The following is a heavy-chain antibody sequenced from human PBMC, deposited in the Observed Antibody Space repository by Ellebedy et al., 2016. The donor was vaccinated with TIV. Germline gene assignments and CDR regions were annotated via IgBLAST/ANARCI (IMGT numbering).Heavy chain of an antibody. D-gene: IGHD4-23*01. CDR1: GFNFSNYW. V-gene: IGHV3-23*01. J-gene: IGHJ3*01. CDR2: ITESGGNT. Sequence: PGGSLRLSCVASGFNFSNYWMNWVRKAPGKGLEWVSSITESGGNTYYADSVKGRFTISSDNSKDTLFLQMNSLRAEDTAIYFCARDPVGVGPAFDVWGQGTMVTVSS. CDR3: ARDPVGVGPAFDV.